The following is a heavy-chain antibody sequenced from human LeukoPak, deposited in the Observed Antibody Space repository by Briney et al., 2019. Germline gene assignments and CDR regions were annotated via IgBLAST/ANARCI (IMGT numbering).Heavy chain of an antibody. CDR3: AKLDIVVVPAVSGWLPLDAFDI. CDR2: ISYDGSNK. V-gene: IGHV3-30*18. Sequence: GGSLRLSCAASGFTFSSYGMHWVRQAPGKGLEWVAVISYDGSNKYYADSVKGRFTISRDNSKNTLYLQMNSLRAEDTAVYYCAKLDIVVVPAVSGWLPLDAFDIWGQGTMVTVSS. D-gene: IGHD2-2*03. CDR1: GFTFSSYG. J-gene: IGHJ3*02.